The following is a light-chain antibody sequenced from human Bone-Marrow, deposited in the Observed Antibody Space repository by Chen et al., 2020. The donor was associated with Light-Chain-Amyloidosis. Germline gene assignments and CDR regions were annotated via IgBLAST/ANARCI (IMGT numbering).Light chain of an antibody. CDR2: KAS. CDR1: QSISSW. CDR3: QQYNSYPWT. V-gene: IGKV1-5*03. J-gene: IGKJ1*01. Sequence: DIQMTQSPSTLSASVGDRVTITCRASQSISSWLAWYQQNPGKAPKLLIYKASSLESGVPSRFSGRGSGTEFTLTISSLQPDDFATYYCQQYNSYPWTFGQGTKVEIK.